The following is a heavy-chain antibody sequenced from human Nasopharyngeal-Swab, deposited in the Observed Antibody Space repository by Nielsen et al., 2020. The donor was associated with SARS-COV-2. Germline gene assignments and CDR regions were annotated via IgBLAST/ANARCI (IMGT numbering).Heavy chain of an antibody. J-gene: IGHJ4*02. V-gene: IGHV3-49*03. CDR3: TREGRDYCDSSGYSHFDY. Sequence: GESLKISCTASGFTFGDYAMSWFRQAPGKGLEWVGFIRSKAYGGTTEYAASVKGRFTISRDDSKSIAYLQMNSLKTEDTAVYYCTREGRDYCDSSGYSHFDYWGQGTLVTVSS. D-gene: IGHD3-22*01. CDR1: GFTFGDYA. CDR2: IRSKAYGGTT.